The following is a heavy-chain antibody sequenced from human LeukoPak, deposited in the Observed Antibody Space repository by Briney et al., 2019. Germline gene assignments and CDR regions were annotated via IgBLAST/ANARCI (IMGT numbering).Heavy chain of an antibody. Sequence: GGSLRLSCAASGFTFSSYGMHWVRQAPGKGLEWVAVIWYDGSNKYYADSVKGRFTISRDNSKNTLYLQMNSLRAEDTAVYYCAKGFPYCTNGVCPYCFDYWGQGTLVTVSS. J-gene: IGHJ4*02. D-gene: IGHD2-8*01. V-gene: IGHV3-33*06. CDR2: IWYDGSNK. CDR3: AKGFPYCTNGVCPYCFDY. CDR1: GFTFSSYG.